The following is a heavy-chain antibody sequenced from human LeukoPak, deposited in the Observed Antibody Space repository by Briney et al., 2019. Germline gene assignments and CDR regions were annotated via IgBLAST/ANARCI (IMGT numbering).Heavy chain of an antibody. CDR2: ISSSGSTI. D-gene: IGHD1-1*01. CDR3: ARDELAEL. J-gene: IGHJ4*02. Sequence: IXXAXXXGLEWVSYISSSGSTIYYAVSVKGRFTISRDNAKNSLYLQMNSLRAEDTAVYYCARDELAELWSQGTLVTVSS. V-gene: IGHV3-11*01.